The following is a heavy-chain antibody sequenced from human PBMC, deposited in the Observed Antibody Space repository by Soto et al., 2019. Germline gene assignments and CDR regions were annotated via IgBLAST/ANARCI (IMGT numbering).Heavy chain of an antibody. V-gene: IGHV4-34*01. Sequence: SETLSLTCAVYGGSFSGYYWSWIRQPPGKGLEWIGEINHSGSTNYNPSLKSQVTLSVDTSKNQFSLKLSSVTAADTAVYYCARDRGYDAHDYYYNAMDVWGQGTTVTVSS. CDR3: ARDRGYDAHDYYYNAMDV. CDR1: GGSFSGYY. D-gene: IGHD2-15*01. J-gene: IGHJ6*02. CDR2: INHSGST.